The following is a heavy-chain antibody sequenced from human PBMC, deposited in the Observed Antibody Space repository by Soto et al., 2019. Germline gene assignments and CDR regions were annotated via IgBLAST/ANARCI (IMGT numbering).Heavy chain of an antibody. CDR1: GGTFSSYA. Sequence: QVQLVQSGAEVKKPGSSVKVSCKASGGTFSSYAISWVRQAPGQGLEWMGGIIPIFGTANYAQKFEGRVTITADESTSTPEGERGSLRAGDTAVYYGGGGGGGGGGGDTIDYWGQGTLVTVSS. CDR3: GGGGGGGGGGDTIDY. V-gene: IGHV1-69*01. CDR2: IIPIFGTA. J-gene: IGHJ4*02. D-gene: IGHD2-21*02.